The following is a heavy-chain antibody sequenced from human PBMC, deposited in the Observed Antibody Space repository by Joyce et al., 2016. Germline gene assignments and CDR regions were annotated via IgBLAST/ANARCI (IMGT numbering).Heavy chain of an antibody. CDR3: ARDLGFGELSNWYFDL. D-gene: IGHD3-10*01. CDR2: ISYDGNKK. J-gene: IGHJ2*01. Sequence: QVQLVESGGGVVQPGRSLRLSCAASGFTFSSFAMHWVRQAPGKGLEWVEIISYDGNKKYYADSVKGRFTISRDNSKSTLYLQMNSLRPEDTAVYFCARDLGFGELSNWYFDLWGRGTLVTVSS. CDR1: GFTFSSFA. V-gene: IGHV3-30-3*01.